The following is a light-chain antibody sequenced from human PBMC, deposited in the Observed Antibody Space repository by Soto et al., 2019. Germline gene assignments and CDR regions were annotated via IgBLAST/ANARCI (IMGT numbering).Light chain of an antibody. CDR3: QSYDSSNWV. CDR2: EDN. J-gene: IGLJ3*02. CDR1: SGSIASNY. Sequence: NFMLTQPHSVSESPGKTVTISCTRSSGSIASNYVQWYQQRPGSAPTTVIYEDNQRPSGVPDRFSGSIDSSSNSASLTISGLKTGDEADYYCQSYDSSNWVFGGGTKLPVL. V-gene: IGLV6-57*03.